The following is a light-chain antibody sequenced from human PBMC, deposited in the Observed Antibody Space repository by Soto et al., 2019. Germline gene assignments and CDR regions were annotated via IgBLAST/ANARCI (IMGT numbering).Light chain of an antibody. CDR2: DAS. CDR3: QQYNSYLWT. J-gene: IGKJ1*01. Sequence: DIPMTQSPSTLSASVGDIVTITCRASQSISSWLAWYQQKPGKAPKLLIYDASSLESGVPSRFSGSGSGTELTLTISSLQPDDFATYYCQQYNSYLWTFGQGTKVDIK. CDR1: QSISSW. V-gene: IGKV1-5*01.